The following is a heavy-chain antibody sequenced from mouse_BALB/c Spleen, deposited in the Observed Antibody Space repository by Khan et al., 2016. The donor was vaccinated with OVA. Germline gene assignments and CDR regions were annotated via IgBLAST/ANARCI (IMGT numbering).Heavy chain of an antibody. J-gene: IGHJ4*01. CDR3: TNHWVIYDCYYHSLDY. CDR2: ISSSGNYT. CDR1: GFTFSSYG. Sequence: EVELVESGGDLVKPGGSLKLSCAASGFTFSSYGMSWVRQTPDKRLEWVATISSSGNYTYYPDSVKGRFTISRDNAKNTLYLQMSSLKSEDTAIXYGTNHWVIYDCYYHSLDYWGQGTSVTVSS. D-gene: IGHD2-3*01. V-gene: IGHV5-6*01.